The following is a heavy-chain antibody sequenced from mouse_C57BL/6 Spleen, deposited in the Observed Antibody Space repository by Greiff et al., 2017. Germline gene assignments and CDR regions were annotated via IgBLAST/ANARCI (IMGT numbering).Heavy chain of an antibody. CDR3: ARGRYDYAPFDY. Sequence: QVQLQQPGTELVKPGASVKLSCKASGYTFTSYWMHWVKQRPGQGLEWIGNINPSNGGTNYNEKFKSKATLTVAKSSSTAYMQLSSLTSEDSAVYFCARGRYDYAPFDYWGQGTTLTVSS. CDR1: GYTFTSYW. CDR2: INPSNGGT. J-gene: IGHJ2*01. V-gene: IGHV1-53*01. D-gene: IGHD2-4*01.